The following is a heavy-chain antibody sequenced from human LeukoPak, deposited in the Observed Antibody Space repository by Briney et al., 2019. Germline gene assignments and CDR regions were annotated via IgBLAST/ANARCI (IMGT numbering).Heavy chain of an antibody. D-gene: IGHD6-13*01. CDR3: ARGLSAAALRNYFDY. Sequence: GGSLRLSCAASGFTVSSNYMSGVRQAPGKGLEWVSVIYSGGSTYYADSVKGRFTISRDNSKNTLYLQMNSLRAEDTAVYYCARGLSAAALRNYFDYWGQGTLVTVSS. J-gene: IGHJ4*02. V-gene: IGHV3-53*01. CDR1: GFTVSSNY. CDR2: IYSGGST.